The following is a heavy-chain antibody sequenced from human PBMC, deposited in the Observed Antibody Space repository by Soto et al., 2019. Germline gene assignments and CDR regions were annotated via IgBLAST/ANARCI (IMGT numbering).Heavy chain of an antibody. CDR2: IYYSGST. V-gene: IGHV4-39*01. D-gene: IGHD4-17*01. Sequence: PSETLSLTCTVSGDSVSSSSQYWDWIRQPPGKGLEWIASIYYSGSTYYKPSLKSRVTISVDTSKNQFSLKLSSVTAADTAVYYCASWDYGDFPIWGQGTMVTVSS. J-gene: IGHJ3*02. CDR1: GDSVSSSSQY. CDR3: ASWDYGDFPI.